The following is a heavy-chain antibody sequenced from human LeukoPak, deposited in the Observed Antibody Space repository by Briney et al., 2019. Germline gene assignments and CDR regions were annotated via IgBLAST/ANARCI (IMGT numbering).Heavy chain of an antibody. Sequence: GESLKISCKDTGYSFTTYWIGWVRQMPGKGLEWMGVIYPGDSDTRYSPSFQGQVTISADKSISAAYLQWSSLKASDTAMYYCAISAGNGRYCDYWGQGTLVTVSS. CDR3: AISAGNGRYCDY. J-gene: IGHJ4*02. D-gene: IGHD1-26*01. CDR2: IYPGDSDT. V-gene: IGHV5-51*06. CDR1: GYSFTTYW.